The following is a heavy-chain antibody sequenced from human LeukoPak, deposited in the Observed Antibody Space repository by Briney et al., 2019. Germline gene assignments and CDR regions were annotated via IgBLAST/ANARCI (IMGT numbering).Heavy chain of an antibody. D-gene: IGHD6-19*01. CDR2: IYYSGST. Sequence: PGGSLRLSCAASGFTVSSNYMSWIRQPPGKGLEWIGYIYYSGSTNYNPSLKSRVTISVDTSENQFSLKLSSVTAADTAVYYCARSQWQWPLRGHYYYYMDVWGKGTTVTVSS. V-gene: IGHV4-59*02. J-gene: IGHJ6*03. CDR1: GFTVSSNY. CDR3: ARSQWQWPLRGHYYYYMDV.